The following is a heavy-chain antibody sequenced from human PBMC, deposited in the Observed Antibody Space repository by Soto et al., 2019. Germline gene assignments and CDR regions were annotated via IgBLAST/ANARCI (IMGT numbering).Heavy chain of an antibody. CDR2: IGTAADT. CDR1: GFTFRTND. J-gene: IGHJ4*02. V-gene: IGHV3-13*04. Sequence: EEQLVESGGGLVQPGGSLRLSCAASGFTFRTNDMHWVRQAPGKGLEWVACIGTAADTYYPDSVKGRFTISRDNAKSSLYLQMKSLRAGDTAVYYCARGWLRRGYLDYWGQGTLVTVSS. CDR3: ARGWLRRGYLDY. D-gene: IGHD5-12*01.